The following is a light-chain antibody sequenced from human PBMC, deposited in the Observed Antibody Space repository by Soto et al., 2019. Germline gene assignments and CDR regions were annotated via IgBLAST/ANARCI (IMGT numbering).Light chain of an antibody. Sequence: QSALTQPASVAGSPGQSITISCTGTSSDVDFYNFVSWYQHHPGKAPKLIIYEVSNRSSGVSSRFSGSKSGNTASLTISGLRAEDEADYYCSSSTLTSYVFGTGTKVTVL. CDR3: SSSTLTSYV. J-gene: IGLJ1*01. V-gene: IGLV2-14*01. CDR1: SSDVDFYNF. CDR2: EVS.